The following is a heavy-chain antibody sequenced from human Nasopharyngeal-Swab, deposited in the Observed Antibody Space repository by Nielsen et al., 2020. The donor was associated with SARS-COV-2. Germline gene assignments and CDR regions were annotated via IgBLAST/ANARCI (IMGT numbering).Heavy chain of an antibody. CDR1: GYTFTSYG. V-gene: IGHV1-18*01. D-gene: IGHD3-10*01. Sequence: ASVKVSCKASGYTFTSYGISWVRQAPGQGLEWMGWISTYNGNTNYAQKLQGRVTMTTGTSTSTAYMELRRLRSDDTAVYYWAREGGFGELVAYYYYYMDVWGKGTTVTVSS. CDR2: ISTYNGNT. J-gene: IGHJ6*03. CDR3: AREGGFGELVAYYYYYMDV.